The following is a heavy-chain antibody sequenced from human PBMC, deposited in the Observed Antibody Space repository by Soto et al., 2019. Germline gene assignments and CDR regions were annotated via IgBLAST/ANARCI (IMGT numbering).Heavy chain of an antibody. D-gene: IGHD3-10*01. CDR2: ISAYNGNT. V-gene: IGHV1-18*01. J-gene: IGHJ3*02. Sequence: QGQLVQSVGEVKKPGASLKVSCKASGYNFILHGISWVRQAPGQGLEWMGWISAYNGNTNYAQNFQDRVTMTTDPSTSTVKMERRSLRSDDTAVYYCARVWYDGNSGAFDIWGQGTKVTVSS. CDR3: ARVWYDGNSGAFDI. CDR1: GYNFILHG.